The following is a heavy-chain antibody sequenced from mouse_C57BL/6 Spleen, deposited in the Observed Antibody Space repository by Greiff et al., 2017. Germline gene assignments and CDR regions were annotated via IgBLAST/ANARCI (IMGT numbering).Heavy chain of an antibody. Sequence: QVQLQQPGAELVMPGASVKLSCKASGYTFTSYWMHWVKQRPGQGLEWIGEIDPSDSYTNYNQKFKGKSTFTVDKSSSTAYMQLSSLTSEDSAVYYCARAPYAMDYWGQGTSVTVSS. CDR3: ARAPYAMDY. CDR1: GYTFTSYW. V-gene: IGHV1-69*01. CDR2: IDPSDSYT. J-gene: IGHJ4*01.